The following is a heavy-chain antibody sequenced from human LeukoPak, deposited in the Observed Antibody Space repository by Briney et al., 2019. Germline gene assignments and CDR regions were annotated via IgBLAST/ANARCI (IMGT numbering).Heavy chain of an antibody. Sequence: PGGSLSLFCAASGFTFSDYYMSWIRQAPRKGLEWVSYISSNSSYTNYADSVKGRFTISRDNAKNSLYLQMNSLRAEDTAVYYCARGGYKWNDGAFDIWGQGTMVTVSS. CDR3: ARGGYKWNDGAFDI. CDR2: ISSNSSYT. V-gene: IGHV3-11*06. J-gene: IGHJ3*02. CDR1: GFTFSDYY. D-gene: IGHD1-20*01.